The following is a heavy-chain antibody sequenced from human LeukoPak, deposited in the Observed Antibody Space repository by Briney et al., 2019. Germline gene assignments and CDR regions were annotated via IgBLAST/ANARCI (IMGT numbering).Heavy chain of an antibody. J-gene: IGHJ4*02. CDR3: ARGRLGIVTRGPDY. CDR1: GTSISNYY. CDR2: IYTSGST. D-gene: IGHD2/OR15-2a*01. V-gene: IGHV4-4*07. Sequence: SDTLSLTCTVSGTSISNYYWSWIRQPAGKGLGWIGRIYTSGSTSYNPSLKSRVTMSVDTSKNQFSLELNSVTAADTAVYYCARGRLGIVTRGPDYWGQGTLVTVSS.